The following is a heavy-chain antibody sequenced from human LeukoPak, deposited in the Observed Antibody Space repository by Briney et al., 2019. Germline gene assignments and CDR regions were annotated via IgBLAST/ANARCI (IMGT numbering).Heavy chain of an antibody. CDR1: GFTFSSYS. CDR3: AREVDYGDYRVPLDY. J-gene: IGHJ4*02. Sequence: GRSLRLSCAASGFTFSSYSMNWVRQAPGKGLEWVSYISSSSSTIYYADSVKGRFTISRDNAKNSLYLQMNSLRAEDTAVYYCAREVDYGDYRVPLDYWGQGTLVTVSS. CDR2: ISSSSSTI. V-gene: IGHV3-48*01. D-gene: IGHD4-17*01.